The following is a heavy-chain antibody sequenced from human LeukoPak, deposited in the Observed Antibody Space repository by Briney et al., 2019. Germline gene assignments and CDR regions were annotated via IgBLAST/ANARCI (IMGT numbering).Heavy chain of an antibody. CDR1: GFTFSSYA. CDR2: ISYDGSNK. V-gene: IGHV3-30-3*01. CDR3: AREHARNYDFWSGYYGVFDY. D-gene: IGHD3-3*01. Sequence: PGRSLRLSCAASGFTFSSYAMHWVRQAPGKGLEWVAVISYDGSNKYYADSVKGRFTISRDNSKNTLYLQMNSLRAEDTAVYYCAREHARNYDFWSGYYGVFDYWGQGTLVTVSS. J-gene: IGHJ4*02.